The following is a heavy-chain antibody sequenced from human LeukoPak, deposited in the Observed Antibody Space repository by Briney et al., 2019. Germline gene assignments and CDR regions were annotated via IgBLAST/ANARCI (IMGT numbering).Heavy chain of an antibody. D-gene: IGHD3-16*02. CDR1: GYTFTGYY. CDR2: INPNNGGT. Sequence: ASVKVSCKASGYTFTGYYMHWVRQAPGQGLEWMGWINPNNGGTNYAQKFQGRGTMTRNTAISTTYMELSRLRSDDTAVYYCASEISGGAINDAFDIWGQGTMVTVSS. CDR3: ASEISGGAINDAFDI. V-gene: IGHV1-2*02. J-gene: IGHJ3*02.